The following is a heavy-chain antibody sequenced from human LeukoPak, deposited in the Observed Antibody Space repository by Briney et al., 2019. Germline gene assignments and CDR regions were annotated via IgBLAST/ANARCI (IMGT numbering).Heavy chain of an antibody. CDR1: GFNLNSYM. V-gene: IGHV3-21*01. Sequence: GGSLRLSCAASGFNLNSYMLNWVRQAPGKGLEWVSSISSTGSYIYYADSVKGRFTISRDNPGNVVYLQMDSLRAEDTAVYYCTRVAQSGPTGWFDPWGQGTQVTVSS. CDR3: TRVAQSGPTGWFDP. J-gene: IGHJ5*02. CDR2: ISSTGSYI. D-gene: IGHD1-1*01.